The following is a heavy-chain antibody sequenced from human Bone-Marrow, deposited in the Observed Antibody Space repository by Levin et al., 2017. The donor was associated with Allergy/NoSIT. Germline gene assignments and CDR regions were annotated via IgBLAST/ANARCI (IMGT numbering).Heavy chain of an antibody. J-gene: IGHJ3*02. Sequence: PGESLKISCKASGGTFSSESVSWVRQAPGQGLDWMGRIIPNLGIANYAQKFQGRVTLTADSATSTAYMEVSSLRSEDTAVYYCASLSVTDGLDIWGQGTMVTVSS. CDR3: ASLSVTDGLDI. CDR2: IIPNLGIA. CDR1: GGTFSSES. V-gene: IGHV1-69*02. D-gene: IGHD2-21*02.